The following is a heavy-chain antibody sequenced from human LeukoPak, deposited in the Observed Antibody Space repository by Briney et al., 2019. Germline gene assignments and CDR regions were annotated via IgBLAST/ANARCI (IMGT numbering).Heavy chain of an antibody. V-gene: IGHV3-48*01. CDR2: ISSSSSTI. CDR1: GFTFSSYS. Sequence: GGSLRLSCAASGFTFSSYSMNWVRQAPGKGLEWVSYISSSSSTIYYADSVKGRFTISRDNAKNSLYLQMNSLRAEDTAVYYCARSNWGLSDLIMYNWFDPWGQGTLVTVSS. D-gene: IGHD7-27*01. CDR3: ARSNWGLSDLIMYNWFDP. J-gene: IGHJ5*02.